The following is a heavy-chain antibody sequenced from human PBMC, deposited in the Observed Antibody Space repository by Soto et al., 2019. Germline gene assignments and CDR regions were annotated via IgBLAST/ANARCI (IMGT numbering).Heavy chain of an antibody. Sequence: QVQLVESGGGVVQPGRSLRLSCAASGFTFSSYGMHWVRQAPGKGLEWVAVIWYDGSNKYYADSVKGRFTISRDNSKNTLYLQMNSRRAEDTAVYYCARDGEKGHGPVDYWGQGTLVTVSS. V-gene: IGHV3-33*01. CDR3: ARDGEKGHGPVDY. CDR2: IWYDGSNK. D-gene: IGHD2-21*01. J-gene: IGHJ4*02. CDR1: GFTFSSYG.